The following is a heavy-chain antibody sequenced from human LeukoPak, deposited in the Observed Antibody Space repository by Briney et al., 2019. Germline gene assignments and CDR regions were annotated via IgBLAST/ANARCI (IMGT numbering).Heavy chain of an antibody. D-gene: IGHD2-8*02. V-gene: IGHV3-66*01. CDR2: IYSGGST. CDR3: ARWVLGFDY. Sequence: GGSLRLSCAASGFAVSSNYVSWVRQPPGKGLEWVSVIYSGGSTYYADSVKGRFIISRDNSKNTLYLQMNSLRAEDTAVYYCARWVLGFDYWGQGTLVTVSS. J-gene: IGHJ4*02. CDR1: GFAVSSNY.